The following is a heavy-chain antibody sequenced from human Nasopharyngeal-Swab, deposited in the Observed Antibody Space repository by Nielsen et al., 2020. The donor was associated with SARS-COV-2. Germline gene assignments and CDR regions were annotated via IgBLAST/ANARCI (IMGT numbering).Heavy chain of an antibody. J-gene: IGHJ6*02. CDR1: GGTFSSYA. Sequence: SVKVSCKASGGTFSSYAISWVRQAPGQGLEWMGGIIPIFGTANYAQKFQGRVTITADESTSTAYMELSSLRSEDTAVYYCAREHIVVAVAATPIYYYYGMDVWGQGTTVTVSS. D-gene: IGHD2-15*01. CDR2: IIPIFGTA. CDR3: AREHIVVAVAATPIYYYYGMDV. V-gene: IGHV1-69*13.